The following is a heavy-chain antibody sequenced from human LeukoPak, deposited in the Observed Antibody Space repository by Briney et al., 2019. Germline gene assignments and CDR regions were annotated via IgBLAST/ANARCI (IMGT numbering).Heavy chain of an antibody. CDR3: AKARIAAAAHDAFDI. D-gene: IGHD6-13*01. J-gene: IGHJ3*02. CDR2: ISYDGSNK. CDR1: GFTFSSYG. Sequence: PGGSLRLSCAASGFTFSSYGMHWVRQAPGKGLEWVAAISYDGSNKYYADSVKGRFTISRDNSKNTLYLQMNSLRAEDTAVYYCAKARIAAAAHDAFDIWGQGTMVTVSS. V-gene: IGHV3-30*18.